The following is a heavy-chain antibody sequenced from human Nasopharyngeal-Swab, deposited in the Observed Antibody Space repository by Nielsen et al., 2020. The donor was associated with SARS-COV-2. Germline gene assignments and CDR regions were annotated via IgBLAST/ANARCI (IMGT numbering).Heavy chain of an antibody. CDR1: GGTFSSYA. CDR3: VRLEVRGVIGP. D-gene: IGHD3-10*01. J-gene: IGHJ5*02. V-gene: IGHV1-69*13. CDR2: IIPIFGTA. Sequence: SVKVSCKASGGTFSSYAISWVRQAPGQGLEWMGGIIPIFGTANYAQKFQGRVTITADESTSTAYMELSSLTPEDTAVYYCVRLEVRGVIGPWGQGTVVTVSS.